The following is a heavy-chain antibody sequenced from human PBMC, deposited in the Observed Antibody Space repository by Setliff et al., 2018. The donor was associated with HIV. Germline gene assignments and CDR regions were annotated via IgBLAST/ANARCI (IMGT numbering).Heavy chain of an antibody. D-gene: IGHD5-18*01. CDR3: ARVSGYSYGWAIDY. Sequence: ASVKVSCKASGYTFTDYGISWVRQAPGQGLEWMGWISGYNGHTNYAQKFQGRVTITADESTSTAYMELSSLRSEDTAVYYCARVSGYSYGWAIDYWGQGTLVTVS. J-gene: IGHJ4*02. CDR2: ISGYNGHT. V-gene: IGHV1-18*01. CDR1: GYTFTDYG.